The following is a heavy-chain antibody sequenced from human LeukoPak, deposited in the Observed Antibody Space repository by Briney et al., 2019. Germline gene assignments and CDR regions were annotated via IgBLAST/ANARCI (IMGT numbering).Heavy chain of an antibody. V-gene: IGHV4-31*03. Sequence: SETLSLTCTVSGGSINSGDYYWNWIRQHPEKGLEWIGYIHSSGNTYYNPPLKSRVTISRDTSKNQFSLKLSSVTAADTAVYYCARGTTVTTGAFDIWGQGTMVTVSS. CDR1: GGSINSGDYY. J-gene: IGHJ3*02. D-gene: IGHD4-17*01. CDR2: IHSSGNT. CDR3: ARGTTVTTGAFDI.